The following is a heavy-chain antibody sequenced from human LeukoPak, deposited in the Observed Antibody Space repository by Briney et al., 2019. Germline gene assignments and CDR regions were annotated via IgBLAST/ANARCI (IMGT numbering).Heavy chain of an antibody. CDR2: IKQDGSEK. CDR1: GFTFSSYW. V-gene: IGHV3-7*01. CDR3: ARDPDGSGSYYALYGMDV. D-gene: IGHD3-10*01. Sequence: GGSLRLSCAASGFTFSSYWTSWVRQAPGKGLEWVANIKQDGSEKYYVDSVKGRFTISRDNAKNSLYLQMNSLRAEDTAVYYCARDPDGSGSYYALYGMDVWGQGTTVTVSS. J-gene: IGHJ6*02.